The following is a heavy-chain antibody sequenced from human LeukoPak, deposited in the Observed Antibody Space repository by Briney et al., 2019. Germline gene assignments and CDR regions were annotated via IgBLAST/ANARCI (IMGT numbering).Heavy chain of an antibody. CDR1: GGFISSYY. D-gene: IGHD5-18*01. J-gene: IGHJ4*02. V-gene: IGHV4-59*12. Sequence: SETLSLTCTVSGGFISSYYWSWIRQPPGKGLEWIGYIYYSGSTNYNPSLKSRVTISLDTSKNQFSLKLSSVTAADMAVYYCASNSYGGSDDYWGQGTLVTVSS. CDR2: IYYSGST. CDR3: ASNSYGGSDDY.